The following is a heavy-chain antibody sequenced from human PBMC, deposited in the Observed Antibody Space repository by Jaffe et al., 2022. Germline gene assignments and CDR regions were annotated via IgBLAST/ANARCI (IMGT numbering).Heavy chain of an antibody. CDR2: IKQDGSEK. Sequence: EVQLVESGGGLVQPGGSLRLSCAASGFTFSSYWMSWVRQAPGKGLEWVANIKQDGSEKYYVDSVKGRFTISRDNAKNSLYLQMNSLRAEDTAVYYCARGGPYCGSSTSCYMDAFDIWGQGTMVTVSS. V-gene: IGHV3-7*01. CDR3: ARGGPYCGSSTSCYMDAFDI. CDR1: GFTFSSYW. J-gene: IGHJ3*02. D-gene: IGHD2-2*02.